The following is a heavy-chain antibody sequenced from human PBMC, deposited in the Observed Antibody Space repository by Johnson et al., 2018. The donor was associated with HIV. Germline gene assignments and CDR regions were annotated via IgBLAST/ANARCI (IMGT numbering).Heavy chain of an antibody. V-gene: IGHV3-30*18. CDR1: AFTFSSFG. J-gene: IGHJ3*02. CDR2: ISYDGTNK. D-gene: IGHD6-13*01. Sequence: QVQLVESGGGVVQPGRSLRLSCAASAFTFSSFGMHWVRQSPGKGLEWVAVISYDGTNKYYADSVKGRFTISRDNSKNSLYLQMNSLRAEDTALYYCAKDLSWKGCCDAFDIWGQGTMVTVSS. CDR3: AKDLSWKGCCDAFDI.